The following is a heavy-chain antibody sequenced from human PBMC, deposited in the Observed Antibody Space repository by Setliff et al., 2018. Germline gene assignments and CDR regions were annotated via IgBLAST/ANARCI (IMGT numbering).Heavy chain of an antibody. CDR1: GYTFTSYA. CDR3: ARDRCGGDCNDDYIDY. CDR2: INAGNGNT. D-gene: IGHD2-21*01. J-gene: IGHJ4*02. Sequence: ASVKVSCKASGYTFTSYAMNWVRQAPGQRLEWMGWINAGNGNTKYSEEFQDRVTITRDTSASTAYMELRSLRSEDTALYYCARDRCGGDCNDDYIDYWGQGTLVTVSS. V-gene: IGHV1-3*01.